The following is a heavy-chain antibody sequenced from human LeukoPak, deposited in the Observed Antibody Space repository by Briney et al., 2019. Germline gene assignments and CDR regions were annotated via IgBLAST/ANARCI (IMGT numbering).Heavy chain of an antibody. V-gene: IGHV1-8*01. D-gene: IGHD3-10*01. Sequence: GASVKVSCKASGYTFTSYDINWARQATGQGLEWMGWMNPNSGNTGYAQKSQGRVTMTRNTSISTAYMELSSLRSEDTAVYYCARARRIARGARGHVYYMDVWGKGTTVNLSS. CDR2: MNPNSGNT. CDR1: GYTFTSYD. J-gene: IGHJ6*03. CDR3: ARARRIARGARGHVYYMDV.